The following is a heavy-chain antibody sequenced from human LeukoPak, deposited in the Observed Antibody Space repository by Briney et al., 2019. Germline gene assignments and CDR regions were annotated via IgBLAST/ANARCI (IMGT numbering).Heavy chain of an antibody. CDR3: AREEVGYFDY. Sequence: RGSLRLSCAASGFSFDDYDMSWVRQAPGKGLEWVSGINWNGGSTGYADSVKGRFTISRDNAKNSLYLKMSSLRAEDKALYYCAREEVGYFDYWGQGTLVTVSS. J-gene: IGHJ4*02. CDR1: GFSFDDYD. CDR2: INWNGGST. D-gene: IGHD1-26*01. V-gene: IGHV3-20*04.